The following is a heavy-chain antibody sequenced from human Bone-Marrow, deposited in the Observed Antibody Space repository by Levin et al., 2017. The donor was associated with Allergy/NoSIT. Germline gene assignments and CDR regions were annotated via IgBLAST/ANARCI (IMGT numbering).Heavy chain of an antibody. V-gene: IGHV4-31*03. CDR3: AREDGSTFDS. D-gene: IGHD5-24*01. CDR1: GGSISSGGYH. CDR2: IYYSGST. J-gene: IGHJ4*02. Sequence: SETLSLTCTVSGGSISSGGYHWSWIRQHAGKGLEWIGYIYYSGSTYYNPSLKSRAMISLDTSKNQFSLKVTSATAADAAVDYCAREDGSTFDSWGQGTLVTVSS.